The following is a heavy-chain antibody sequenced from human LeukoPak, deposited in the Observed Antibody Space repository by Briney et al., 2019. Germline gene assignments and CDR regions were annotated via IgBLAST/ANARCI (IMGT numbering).Heavy chain of an antibody. CDR1: GGSISSSSYY. J-gene: IGHJ3*02. D-gene: IGHD1-26*01. CDR2: IYYSGST. CDR3: ARRKWELPTSVAFDI. V-gene: IGHV4-39*07. Sequence: SETLSLTCTVSGGSISSSSYYWGWIRQPPGKGLEWIGSIYYSGSTYYNPSLKSRVTISVDTSKNQFSLKLSSVTAADTAVYYCARRKWELPTSVAFDIWGQGTMVTVSS.